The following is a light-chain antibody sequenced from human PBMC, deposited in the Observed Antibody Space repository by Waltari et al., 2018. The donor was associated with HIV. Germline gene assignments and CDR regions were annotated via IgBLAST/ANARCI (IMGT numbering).Light chain of an antibody. CDR1: SSNIGSHY. J-gene: IGLJ3*02. CDR2: TNN. Sequence: QSVLTQPPSTSGTPGQRVTISCSGSSSNIGSHYIYWSRQVPGTTPNLLMYTNNRRPSGVPDRFSGSRSGTSASLAISGLRSGDEADYYCAAWDDSLNGWVFGGGTKLTVL. CDR3: AAWDDSLNGWV. V-gene: IGLV1-47*01.